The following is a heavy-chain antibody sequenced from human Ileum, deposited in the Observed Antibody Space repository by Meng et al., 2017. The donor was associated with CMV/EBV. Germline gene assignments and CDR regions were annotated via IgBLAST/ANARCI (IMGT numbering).Heavy chain of an antibody. V-gene: IGHV4-34*01. CDR1: GGSFIDYN. CDR2: INNRGRT. J-gene: IGHJ1*01. CDR3: ASGRLQFTPSALQH. Sequence: VRLQPWGGGLLETPAPLSPKGAVYGGSFIDYNWRWIRQPPGKGLEWIGEINNRGRTNYNPSLKSRLTISIDTSKRQLSLMVTSVTAADSAIYYCASGRLQFTPSALQHWGPGTLVTVSS. D-gene: IGHD5-24*01.